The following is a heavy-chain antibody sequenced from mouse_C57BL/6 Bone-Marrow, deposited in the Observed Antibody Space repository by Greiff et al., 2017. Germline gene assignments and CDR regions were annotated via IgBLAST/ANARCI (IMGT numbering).Heavy chain of an antibody. CDR2: IHPNSGRT. V-gene: IGHV1-64*01. Sequence: VQLQQPGAELVKPGASVKLSCKASGYTFTSYWMHWVKQRPGQGLEWIGMIHPNSGRTNYNEKFKSTATLPADKSSSTAYMQRSSLTSEDSAVYYCARWLLFYYAVDYWGQGTSVPVSS. CDR1: GYTFTSYW. D-gene: IGHD2-3*01. CDR3: ARWLLFYYAVDY. J-gene: IGHJ4*01.